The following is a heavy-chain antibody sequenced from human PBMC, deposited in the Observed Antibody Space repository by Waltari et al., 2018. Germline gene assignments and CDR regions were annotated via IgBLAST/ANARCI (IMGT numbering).Heavy chain of an antibody. D-gene: IGHD2-8*01. CDR3: ARVSANNGPGDLDY. CDR2: VSSYNGDT. V-gene: IGHV1-18*01. Sequence: VQLVQSETEVKKPGASVMVSCKTSGSTFKSYAFSWVRQAPGQGLEWMGWVSSYNGDTFYAQNFQDRRTMTTETSTTTTYMELRNLRSDDTAIYYCARVSANNGPGDLDYWGQGTLVTVSA. CDR1: GSTFKSYA. J-gene: IGHJ4*02.